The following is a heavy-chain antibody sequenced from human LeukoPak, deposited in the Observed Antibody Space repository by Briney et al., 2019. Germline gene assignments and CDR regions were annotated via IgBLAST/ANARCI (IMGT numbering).Heavy chain of an antibody. J-gene: IGHJ4*02. CDR2: MNPNTGNT. CDR1: GYTFASYD. V-gene: IGHV1-8*01. Sequence: ASVKVSCKASGYTFASYDINWVRQATGQGLERMGWMNPNTGNTGYAQKFQGRVTITRNTSISTAYIELSRLRCEDTGVYYCARKFLGSRGYYFDYWGQGTLVTV. D-gene: IGHD3-10*01. CDR3: ARKFLGSRGYYFDY.